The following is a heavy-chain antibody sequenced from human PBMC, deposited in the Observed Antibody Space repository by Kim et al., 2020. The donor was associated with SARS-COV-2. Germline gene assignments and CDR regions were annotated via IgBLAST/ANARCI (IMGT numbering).Heavy chain of an antibody. CDR3: ATTPREYYYGSGSYFDY. J-gene: IGHJ4*02. V-gene: IGHV3-23*01. Sequence: VKGRFTISRDNSKNTLYLQMNSLRAEDTAVYYCATTPREYYYGSGSYFDYWGQGTLVTVSS. D-gene: IGHD3-10*01.